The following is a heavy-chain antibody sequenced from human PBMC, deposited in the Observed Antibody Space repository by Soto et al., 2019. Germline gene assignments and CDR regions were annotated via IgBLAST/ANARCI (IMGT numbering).Heavy chain of an antibody. Sequence: PSETLSLTCTVSGGSISSYYWSWIRQPAGKGLEWIGRIYTSGSTNYNPSLKSRVTMSVDTSKNQFSLKLSSVTAADTAVYYCARALYHYDILPGTSYSTDYWGQGPLVTVSS. CDR2: IYTSGST. J-gene: IGHJ4*02. D-gene: IGHD3-9*01. CDR3: ARALYHYDILPGTSYSTDY. V-gene: IGHV4-4*07. CDR1: GGSISSYY.